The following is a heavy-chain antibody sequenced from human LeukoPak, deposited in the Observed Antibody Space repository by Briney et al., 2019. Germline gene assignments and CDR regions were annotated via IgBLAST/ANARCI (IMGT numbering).Heavy chain of an antibody. V-gene: IGHV3-21*01. Sequence: GGSLRLSCAASGFTFSSYTMNWVRQAPGKGLGWVSSISSSRSSIYYADSMKGRFTISRDNAKNSLYLQMNSLRAEDTAVYYCAKSFWWFGEFSPFDYWGQGTLVTVSS. J-gene: IGHJ4*02. D-gene: IGHD3-10*01. CDR2: ISSSRSSI. CDR1: GFTFSSYT. CDR3: AKSFWWFGEFSPFDY.